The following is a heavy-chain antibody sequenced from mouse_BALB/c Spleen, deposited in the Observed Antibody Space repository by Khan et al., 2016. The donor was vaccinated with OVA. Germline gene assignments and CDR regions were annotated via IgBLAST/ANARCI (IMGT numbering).Heavy chain of an antibody. CDR1: GFTFSTYG. CDR2: ISSGGHYT. CDR3: ARLAYYYNSEGFAY. J-gene: IGHJ3*01. Sequence: EVMLVESGGDLVKTGGSLKLSCAASGFTFSTYGMSWVRQTPDKRLEWVATISSGGHYTYYIDSVKGRFTISRDNAKNILYLQMTSLRSEDTAMDYCARLAYYYNSEGFAYWGQGTLVTVSA. D-gene: IGHD1-1*02. V-gene: IGHV5-6*01.